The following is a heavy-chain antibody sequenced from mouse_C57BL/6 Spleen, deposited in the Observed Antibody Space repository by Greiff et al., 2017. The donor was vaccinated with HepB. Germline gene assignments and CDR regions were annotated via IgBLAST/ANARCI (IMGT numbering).Heavy chain of an antibody. Sequence: VQLQQSGAELVRPGASVTLSCKASGYTFTDYKMHWVKQTPVHGLEWIGAIDPETGGTAYNQKFKGKAILTADKSSSTAYMELRSLTSEDSAVYYCPITTVVDYYAMDYWGQGTSVTVSS. CDR1: GYTFTDYK. D-gene: IGHD1-1*01. J-gene: IGHJ4*01. CDR3: PITTVVDYYAMDY. V-gene: IGHV1-15*01. CDR2: IDPETGGT.